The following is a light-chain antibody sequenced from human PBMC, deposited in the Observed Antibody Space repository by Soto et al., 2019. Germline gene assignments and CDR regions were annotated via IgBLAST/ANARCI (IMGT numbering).Light chain of an antibody. CDR2: DAS. J-gene: IGKJ1*01. CDR1: QSVDNY. V-gene: IGKV3-11*01. Sequence: EIVLTQSPATLSLSPGERATLSCRASQSVDNYLAWYQQKPGQAPRLLIYDASSRATGIPARFSGSGSGTDFTLTISSLEPEDFAVYYCQQRSQQRSNWPPWTFGQGTKVEIK. CDR3: QQRSQQRSNWPPWT.